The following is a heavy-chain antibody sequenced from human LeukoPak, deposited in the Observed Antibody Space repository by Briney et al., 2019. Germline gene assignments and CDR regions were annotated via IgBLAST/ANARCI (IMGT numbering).Heavy chain of an antibody. CDR1: GGSISSYY. D-gene: IGHD6-19*01. V-gene: IGHV4-59*08. J-gene: IGHJ4*02. CDR2: IYYGGST. Sequence: SETLSLTCTVSGGSISSYYWSWIRQPPGKGLEWIGYIYYGGSTNYNPSLKSRVTISVDTSKNEFSLKLTSVTAADTAVYYCARHGPSNGWPSDFDYWGQGTLVTVSS. CDR3: ARHGPSNGWPSDFDY.